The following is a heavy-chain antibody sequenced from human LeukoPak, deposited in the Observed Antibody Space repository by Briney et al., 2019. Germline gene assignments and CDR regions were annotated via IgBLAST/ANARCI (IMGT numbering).Heavy chain of an antibody. Sequence: PGGSLRLSCAASGFTFSSYGMHWVRQAAGKGLVWVAVISYDGSNKYYADSVKGRSTISRDNSKNTLYLQMNSLRAEDTAVYYCAKAGSYGDLDYWGQGTLVTVSS. CDR1: GFTFSSYG. V-gene: IGHV3-30*18. CDR2: ISYDGSNK. CDR3: AKAGSYGDLDY. D-gene: IGHD1-26*01. J-gene: IGHJ4*02.